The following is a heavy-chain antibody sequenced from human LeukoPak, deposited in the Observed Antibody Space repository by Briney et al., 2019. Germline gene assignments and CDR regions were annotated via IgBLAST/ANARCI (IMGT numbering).Heavy chain of an antibody. D-gene: IGHD3-16*01. V-gene: IGHV4-59*08. CDR1: GGSISGYY. Sequence: SETLSLTCSVSGGSISGYYWSWIRQPPGKGLEWIGYIYSSGSTKYNPSLKSRVTISLDTSKNQFSLKLTSLTAADTAVYYCTRIYDYFDWYFDLWGRGTLVTVSS. J-gene: IGHJ2*01. CDR2: IYSSGST. CDR3: TRIYDYFDWYFDL.